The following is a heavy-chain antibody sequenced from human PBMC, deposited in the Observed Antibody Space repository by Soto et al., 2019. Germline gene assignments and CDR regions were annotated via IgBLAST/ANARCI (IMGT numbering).Heavy chain of an antibody. CDR1: GLTFSKAW. J-gene: IGHJ4*02. Sequence: EVQLVESGRGLVKPGESLRLSCAASGLTFSKAWMSWVRQAPGKGLEWVGRSMSKPDGGTTDYAAPVKGRFTISRDDSKNTLSLQMNSLKTEDTAVYYCTAGVGASDFDYWGQGTLVTVSS. D-gene: IGHD1-26*01. CDR3: TAGVGASDFDY. V-gene: IGHV3-15*01. CDR2: SMSKPDGGTT.